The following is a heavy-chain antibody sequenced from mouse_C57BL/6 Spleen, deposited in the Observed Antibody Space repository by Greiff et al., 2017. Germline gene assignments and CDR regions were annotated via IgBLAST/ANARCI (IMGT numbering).Heavy chain of an antibody. CDR3: ARRTLYYAMDY. CDR2: IYPGGGYT. J-gene: IGHJ4*01. V-gene: IGHV1-63*01. CDR1: GYTFTNYW. Sequence: VKLQESGAELVRPGNSVKMSCKASGYTFTNYWIGWAKQRPGHGLEWIGDIYPGGGYTNYNEKFKGKATLTADKSSSTAYMQFSSLTSEDSAIYYCARRTLYYAMDYWGQGTSVTVSS.